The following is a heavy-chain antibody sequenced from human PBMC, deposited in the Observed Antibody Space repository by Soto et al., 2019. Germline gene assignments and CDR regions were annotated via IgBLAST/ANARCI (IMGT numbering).Heavy chain of an antibody. J-gene: IGHJ4*02. D-gene: IGHD3-16*01. V-gene: IGHV1-3*01. Sequence: ASVKVSCKASGYTFTSYAMHWVRQAPGQRLEWMGWINAGNGNTNYAADLQGRVTMTTDTSTSTAYMELRGLRSDDTAVYYCARIGVSSGHESPDFDSWGQGTLVTVSS. CDR1: GYTFTSYA. CDR2: INAGNGNT. CDR3: ARIGVSSGHESPDFDS.